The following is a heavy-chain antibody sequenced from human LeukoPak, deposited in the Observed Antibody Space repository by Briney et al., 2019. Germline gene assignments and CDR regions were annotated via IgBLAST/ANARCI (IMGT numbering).Heavy chain of an antibody. Sequence: PGGSLRLSCAASGFTFSSFSMNWVRQAPGKGLEWVSSISSGGDYKHYADSVKGRLTISRDNAKNSLFLQMNSLRAEDTAVYYCARRKTGTTSAFWGKRTNWFDPWGQGTLVTVSS. CDR2: ISSGGDYK. V-gene: IGHV3-21*01. CDR1: GFTFSSFS. J-gene: IGHJ5*02. CDR3: ARRKTGTTSAFWGKRTNWFDP. D-gene: IGHD1-1*01.